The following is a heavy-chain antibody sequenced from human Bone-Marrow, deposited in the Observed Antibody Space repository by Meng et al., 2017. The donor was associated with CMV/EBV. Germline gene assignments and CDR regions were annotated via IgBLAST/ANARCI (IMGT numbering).Heavy chain of an antibody. V-gene: IGHV1-69*05. CDR3: AILVAYCGGDCPLVEDY. CDR1: GGTFSSYA. J-gene: IGHJ4*02. Sequence: SVKVSCKASGGTFSSYAISWVRQAPGQGLEWMGGIIPIFGTANYAQKFQGRVAITTDESTSTAYMELSRLRSDDTAVYYCAILVAYCGGDCPLVEDYWGQGTLVTVSS. D-gene: IGHD2-21*01. CDR2: IIPIFGTA.